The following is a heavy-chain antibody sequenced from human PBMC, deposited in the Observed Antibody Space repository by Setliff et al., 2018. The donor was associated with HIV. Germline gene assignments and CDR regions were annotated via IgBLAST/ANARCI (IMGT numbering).Heavy chain of an antibody. CDR3: AKQGYSDSLYAFDV. D-gene: IGHD1-26*01. V-gene: IGHV1-2*02. CDR1: GGTFNTYT. Sequence: ASVKVSCKASGGTFNTYTITWVRQAPGQGLEWMGWINPYNGATKSAHKFQGRVTVTRDTSMSTVYMALTGLTSDDTAVYYCAKQGYSDSLYAFDVWGQGTMVTVSS. CDR2: INPYNGAT. J-gene: IGHJ3*01.